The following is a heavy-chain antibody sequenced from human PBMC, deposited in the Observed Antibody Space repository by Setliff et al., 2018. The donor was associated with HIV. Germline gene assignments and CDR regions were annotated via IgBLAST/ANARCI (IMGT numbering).Heavy chain of an antibody. CDR2: INAGNGNT. J-gene: IGHJ3*02. Sequence: ASVKVSCKASGYTFTSYAMHWVRQAPGQRLEWMGWINAGNGNTKYSQKFQGRVTITRDTSASTAYMELSSLRSEDTAVYYCARGRRITMIVAARWDAFDIWGQGTMVTVSS. D-gene: IGHD3-22*01. CDR1: GYTFTSYA. V-gene: IGHV1-3*01. CDR3: ARGRRITMIVAARWDAFDI.